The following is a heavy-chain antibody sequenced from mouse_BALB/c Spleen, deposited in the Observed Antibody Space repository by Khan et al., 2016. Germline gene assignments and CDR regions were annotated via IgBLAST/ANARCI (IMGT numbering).Heavy chain of an antibody. CDR2: IFPGSGST. J-gene: IGHJ4*01. CDR1: GYIISSFW. V-gene: IGHV1-9*01. Sequence: QVQLQQSGAEVMKPGASVKISCKATGYIISSFWIEWVKQRPGHGLEWIGEIFPGSGSTYYNEKFKGKATVTADASSNTAYMQLSRLTSEDSAVYYCARGGLDYWGQGTSVTVSS. CDR3: ARGGLDY.